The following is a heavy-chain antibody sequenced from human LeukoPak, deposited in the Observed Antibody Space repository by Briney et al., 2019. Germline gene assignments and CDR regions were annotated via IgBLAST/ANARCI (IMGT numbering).Heavy chain of an antibody. Sequence: GGSLRLSCAASGFTFSSYAMHWVRQAPGKGLEWVAVISYDGNNKYYADSVKGRFTISRDNSENTLYVQINNLRAEDTAVYYCARRRVASIDYWGQGTLVTVSS. CDR2: ISYDGNNK. J-gene: IGHJ4*02. CDR1: GFTFSSYA. V-gene: IGHV3-30-3*01. CDR3: ARRRVASIDY.